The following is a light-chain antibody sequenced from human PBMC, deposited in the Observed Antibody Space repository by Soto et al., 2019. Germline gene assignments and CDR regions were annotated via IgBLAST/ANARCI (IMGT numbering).Light chain of an antibody. CDR3: SSYTSSSTLV. J-gene: IGLJ2*01. V-gene: IGLV2-14*01. CDR2: EVS. Sequence: QPVLTQPASVSGSPGQSITISCSGISSDVGDYNYVSWYQHHPGKAPKLMIYEVSNRPSGVSNRFSGSKSGNTASLTISGLQAEDEADYYCSSYTSSSTLVFGGGTKLTVL. CDR1: SSDVGDYNY.